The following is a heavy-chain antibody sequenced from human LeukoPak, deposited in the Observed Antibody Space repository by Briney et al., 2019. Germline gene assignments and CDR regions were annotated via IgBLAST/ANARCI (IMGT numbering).Heavy chain of an antibody. D-gene: IGHD2-2*01. V-gene: IGHV3-43D*03. J-gene: IGHJ4*02. CDR2: ISWDGGST. Sequence: GGSLRLSCAASGFTFDDYAMHWVRQAPGKGLEWVSLISWDGGSTYYADSVKGRFTISRDNSKNSLYLQMNSLRAEDTALYYCAKVHSKYQLLSPVDYWGQGTLVTVSS. CDR3: AKVHSKYQLLSPVDY. CDR1: GFTFDDYA.